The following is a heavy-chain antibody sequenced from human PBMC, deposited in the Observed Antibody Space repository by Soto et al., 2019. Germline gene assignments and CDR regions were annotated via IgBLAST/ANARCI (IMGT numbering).Heavy chain of an antibody. CDR1: GFTFSSYA. CDR3: ARDRTSRDLDFWSGYSDY. D-gene: IGHD3-3*01. CDR2: ISYDGSNK. V-gene: IGHV3-30-3*01. J-gene: IGHJ4*02. Sequence: GGSLRLSCAASGFTFSSYAKHWVRQAPGKGLEWVAVISYDGSNKYYADSVKGRFTISRDNSKNTLYLQMNSLRAEDTAVYYCARDRTSRDLDFWSGYSDYWGQGTLVTVSS.